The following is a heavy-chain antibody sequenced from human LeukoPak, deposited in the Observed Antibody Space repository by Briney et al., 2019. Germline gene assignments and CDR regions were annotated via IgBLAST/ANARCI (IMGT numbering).Heavy chain of an antibody. CDR2: ISSSSSYI. Sequence: GGSLRLSCAASGFTFSSYSMNWVRQAPGKGLEWVSSISSSSSYIYYADSVKGRFTISRDNAKNSLYLRMNSLRAEDTAVYYCARSYCSSTSCLGGYWGQGTLVTVSS. J-gene: IGHJ4*02. CDR1: GFTFSSYS. V-gene: IGHV3-21*01. CDR3: ARSYCSSTSCLGGY. D-gene: IGHD2-2*01.